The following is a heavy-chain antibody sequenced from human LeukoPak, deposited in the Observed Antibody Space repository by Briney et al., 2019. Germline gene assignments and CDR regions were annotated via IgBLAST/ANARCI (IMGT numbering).Heavy chain of an antibody. CDR3: ARGGYCSSTSCYRWSGATYYYYYGMDV. D-gene: IGHD2-2*03. CDR1: GFTFSSYA. CDR2: ISYDGSNK. Sequence: GGSLRLSCAAPGFTFSSYAMHWVRQAPGKGLEWVAVISYDGSNKYYADSVKGRFTISRDNSKNTLYLQMNSLRAEDTAVYYCARGGYCSSTSCYRWSGATYYYYYGMDVWGQGTTVTVSS. V-gene: IGHV3-30-3*01. J-gene: IGHJ6*02.